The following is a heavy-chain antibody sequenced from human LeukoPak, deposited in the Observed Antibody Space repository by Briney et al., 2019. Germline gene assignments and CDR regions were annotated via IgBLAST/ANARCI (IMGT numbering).Heavy chain of an antibody. D-gene: IGHD6-19*01. Sequence: SETLSLTCTVSGGSISSGSYYWGWIRQPPGKGLEWIGDVNHSGSTNYNPSLKSRVTISVDTSKNQFSLKLSSVTAPDTAVYYCARPAVAGTPMDAFDIWGQGTMVTVSS. V-gene: IGHV4-39*07. CDR2: VNHSGST. CDR1: GGSISSGSYY. CDR3: ARPAVAGTPMDAFDI. J-gene: IGHJ3*02.